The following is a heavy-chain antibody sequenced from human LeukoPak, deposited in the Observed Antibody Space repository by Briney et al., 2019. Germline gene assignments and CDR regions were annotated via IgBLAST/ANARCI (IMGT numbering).Heavy chain of an antibody. CDR1: GGSFSGYY. CDR2: INHSGST. V-gene: IGHV4-34*01. D-gene: IGHD3-22*01. J-gene: IGHJ4*02. CDR3: ARGENKYYDSSGYSTPFDY. Sequence: SETLSLTCAVYGGSFSGYYWSWIRQPPGKGLEWIGEINHSGSTNYNPSLKSRVTMSVDTSKNQFSLKLSSVTAADTAVCYCARGENKYYDSSGYSTPFDYWGQGTLVTVSS.